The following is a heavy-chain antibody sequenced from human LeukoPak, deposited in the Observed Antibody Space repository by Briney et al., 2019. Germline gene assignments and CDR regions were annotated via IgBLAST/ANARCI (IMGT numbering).Heavy chain of an antibody. CDR2: MNPNSGNT. J-gene: IGHJ4*02. D-gene: IGHD1-26*01. CDR1: VYTFPSYD. V-gene: IGHV1-8*01. CDR3: ASGPQWSGSYYYFDF. Sequence: ASVNVSCKTSVYTFPSYDINWVRQATGQGLEWRGWMNPNSGNTGYAQKFQGGAPITRNTSITTAYMARSSLRSEDRAVYFCASGPQWSGSYYYFDFWGQGTLVTVSS.